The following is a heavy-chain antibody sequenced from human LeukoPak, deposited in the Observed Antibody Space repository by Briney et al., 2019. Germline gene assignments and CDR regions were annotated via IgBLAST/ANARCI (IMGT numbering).Heavy chain of an antibody. J-gene: IGHJ2*01. Sequence: PSETLSLTCTVSGGSISSSSYYWGWIRQPPGKGLEWIGSIYYSGSTYYNPSLKSRVTISVDTSKNQFSLRLTSVTAADTAVYYCARFARGGAEWYFDLWGRGTLVSVSS. CDR2: IYYSGST. V-gene: IGHV4-39*07. CDR3: ARFARGGAEWYFDL. CDR1: GGSISSSSYY. D-gene: IGHD3-10*01.